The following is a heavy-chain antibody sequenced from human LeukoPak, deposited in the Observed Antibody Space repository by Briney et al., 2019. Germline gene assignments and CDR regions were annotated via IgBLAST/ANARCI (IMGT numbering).Heavy chain of an antibody. J-gene: IGHJ5*02. CDR1: GGSITSNDCY. D-gene: IGHD4-17*01. Sequence: SETLSLTCTVSGGSITSNDCYWTWVRQPPGKGLEWIGSINYRGTTYYDPSLKSRVTISVDTSKNQFSLKLSSVTAADTAVYYCARETPYYGDYDGSWFDPWGQGTLVTVSS. CDR2: INYRGTT. V-gene: IGHV4-39*02. CDR3: ARETPYYGDYDGSWFDP.